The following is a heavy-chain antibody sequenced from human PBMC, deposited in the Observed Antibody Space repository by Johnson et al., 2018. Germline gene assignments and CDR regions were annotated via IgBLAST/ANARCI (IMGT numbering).Heavy chain of an antibody. CDR1: GGTFNRYG. CDR3: AGGGGYDDSIGYHRGPFDA. V-gene: IGHV1-8*01. J-gene: IGHJ3*01. Sequence: QVQLVQSGAEVKKPGSSVKVSCKAAGGTFNRYGFSWVRLATGQGLEWMGWMNPGSGNTRYEQNFQGRVTMTRDTSINTAYMELSSLISEDTAVYYGAGGGGYDDSIGYHRGPFDAWGQGTMVTVSS. D-gene: IGHD3-22*01. CDR2: MNPGSGNT.